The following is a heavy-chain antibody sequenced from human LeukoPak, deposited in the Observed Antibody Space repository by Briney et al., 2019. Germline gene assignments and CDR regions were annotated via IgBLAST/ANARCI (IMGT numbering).Heavy chain of an antibody. CDR1: GITFNSHA. D-gene: IGHD5-24*01. J-gene: IGHJ6*03. CDR2: ISGSGGHT. V-gene: IGHV3-23*01. Sequence: GGSLRLSCAASGITFNSHAMSWVRQAPGKGLEGVSLISGSGGHTYYGDSVKGRFTISRDNSKNTLYLQMNSLRADDTAVYYCAKGGVATMRDGYNYYYYYMEVWGRGTTVTVSS. CDR3: AKGGVATMRDGYNYYYYYMEV.